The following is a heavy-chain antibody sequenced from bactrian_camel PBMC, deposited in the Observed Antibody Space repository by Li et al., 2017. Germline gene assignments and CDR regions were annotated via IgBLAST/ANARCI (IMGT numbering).Heavy chain of an antibody. V-gene: IGHV3-3*01. CDR1: GHSRGSNC. CDR2: IRRSGGET. Sequence: HVQLVESGGGSVQTGGSLRLSCVVSGHSRGSNCVGWYRLPPGRAPAEREGIAAIRRSGGETWYAGSVKGRFTISQDSARSTITAYLRMNSVKPEDTAMYYCAVNLRYSGSWCYDKFLGGDLGHWEQGTQVTVS. CDR3: AVNLRYSGSWCYDKFLGGDLGH. J-gene: IGHJ6*01. D-gene: IGHD3*01.